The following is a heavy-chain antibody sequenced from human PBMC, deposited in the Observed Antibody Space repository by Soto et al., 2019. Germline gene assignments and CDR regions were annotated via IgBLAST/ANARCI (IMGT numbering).Heavy chain of an antibody. CDR3: ARYRAGHIDY. CDR2: IYSSGSA. CDR1: GDSISSSSYF. J-gene: IGHJ4*02. Sequence: TLSLTCTVSGDSISSSSYFWSWIRQPAGKGLEWIGRIYSSGSANYNPSLQSLVTMSVDTSKNQFSLNLYSVTAADTAMYYCARYRAGHIDYWGQGTLVTVSS. V-gene: IGHV4-61*02.